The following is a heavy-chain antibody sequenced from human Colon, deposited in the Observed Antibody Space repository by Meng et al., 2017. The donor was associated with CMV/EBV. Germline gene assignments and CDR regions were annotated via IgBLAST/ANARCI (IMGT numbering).Heavy chain of an antibody. Sequence: GRSLRLSFAASGFSVSRNYVSWVRQGPGKGLEWLAVIYDTGSRYYADSVKGRFTVSRNESKNTVFLQMNNLRPEDTAVYYCARNRLECGGDCYFADSWGQGTLVTVSS. D-gene: IGHD2-21*02. V-gene: IGHV3-53*01. CDR2: IYDTGSR. CDR3: ARNRLECGGDCYFADS. CDR1: GFSVSRNY. J-gene: IGHJ5*02.